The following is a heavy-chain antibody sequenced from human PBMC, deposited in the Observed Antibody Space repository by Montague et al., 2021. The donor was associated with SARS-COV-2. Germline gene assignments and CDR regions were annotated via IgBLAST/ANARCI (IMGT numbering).Heavy chain of an antibody. CDR3: ARGSHSPDAFDI. J-gene: IGHJ3*02. CDR2: IYYSGST. Sequence: SETLSLTCTVSGGSISSYYWSWIRQPPGKGLEWIGYIYYSGSTNYNPSLKSRVTISLDTSKNQFSLKLNSVTAADTAVYYCARGSHSPDAFDIWGQGTMVTVSS. D-gene: IGHD1-26*01. V-gene: IGHV4-59*01. CDR1: GGSISSYY.